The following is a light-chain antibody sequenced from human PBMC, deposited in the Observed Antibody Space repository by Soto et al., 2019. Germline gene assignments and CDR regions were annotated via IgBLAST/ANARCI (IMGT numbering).Light chain of an antibody. Sequence: DIQLTQSPSSLSASVGDRVTITCQASRGISNFLNWYQQEAGKAPKLLIHDATYLETGVPSRFSGSGSGTDFTFTISSLQPEDFERYFCQQYDTVPFTFGPGTTVDIK. V-gene: IGKV1-33*01. CDR2: DAT. J-gene: IGKJ3*01. CDR3: QQYDTVPFT. CDR1: RGISNF.